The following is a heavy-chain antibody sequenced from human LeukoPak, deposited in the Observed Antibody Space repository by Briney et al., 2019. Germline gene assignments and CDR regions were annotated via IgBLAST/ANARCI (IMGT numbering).Heavy chain of an antibody. CDR3: ARGKWELDY. CDR2: IYSGGST. Sequence: GGSLRLSCAASGFSIISTYLSWVRQAPGKGLEWVSVIYSGGSTYYADSVKGRFTISRDNSKNTLYLQMNSLRAEDTAVYYCARGKWELDYWGQGTLVTVSS. D-gene: IGHD1-26*01. CDR1: GFSIISTY. J-gene: IGHJ4*02. V-gene: IGHV3-66*02.